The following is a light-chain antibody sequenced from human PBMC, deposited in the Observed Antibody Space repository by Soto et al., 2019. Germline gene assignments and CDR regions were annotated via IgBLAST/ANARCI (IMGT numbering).Light chain of an antibody. CDR3: QQYDSWPLT. CDR1: HSVDSN. J-gene: IGKJ4*01. CDR2: GAA. Sequence: EVVMTHSPGPLSVSTGEGATLSCRASHSVDSNLAWYQQKPGQAPRLLMYGAATRPSGIPDRFSGSGSVTEFTLTTSSLQSEDFAVYYCQQYDSWPLTFGGGTKVEIK. V-gene: IGKV3D-15*01.